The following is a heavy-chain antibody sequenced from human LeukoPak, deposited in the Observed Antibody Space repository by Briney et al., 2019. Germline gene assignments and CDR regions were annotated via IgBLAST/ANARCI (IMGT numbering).Heavy chain of an antibody. D-gene: IGHD1-26*01. CDR1: GFTFSSYS. J-gene: IGHJ3*02. Sequence: GGSLRLSCAASGFTFSSYSMNWVRQAPGKGLEWVSSISSSSSYIYYADSVKGRFTISRDNAKNSLYLQMNSLRAEDTAVYYCARDRREWELPHDAFDIWGQGTMVTVSS. CDR3: ARDRREWELPHDAFDI. V-gene: IGHV3-21*01. CDR2: ISSSSSYI.